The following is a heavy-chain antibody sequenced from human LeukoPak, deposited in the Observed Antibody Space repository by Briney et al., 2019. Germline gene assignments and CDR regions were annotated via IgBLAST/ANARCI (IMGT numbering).Heavy chain of an antibody. CDR3: AKGSAAGRPYYFDY. V-gene: IGHV3-23*01. Sequence: GGSLRLSCAASGFIFSNYAVSWVRQAPGKGLEWVSAIDSTGAYTWYADSVKGRFTISKDSSKTILYLQMNSLRAEDAAVYFCAKGSAAGRPYYFDYWGQGTLVTVSS. CDR2: IDSTGAYT. CDR1: GFIFSNYA. J-gene: IGHJ4*02. D-gene: IGHD6-25*01.